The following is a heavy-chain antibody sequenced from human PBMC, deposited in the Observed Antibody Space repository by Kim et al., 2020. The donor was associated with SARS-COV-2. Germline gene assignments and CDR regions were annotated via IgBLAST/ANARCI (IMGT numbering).Heavy chain of an antibody. CDR1: GYTFTGYY. V-gene: IGHV1-2*06. J-gene: IGHJ6*02. D-gene: IGHD2-2*01. CDR3: ARDRVVVVPAAIGSYYYYGMDV. Sequence: ASVKVSCKASGYTFTGYYMHWVRQAPGQGLEWMGRINPNSGGTNYAQKFQGRVTMTRDTSISTAYMELSRLRSDDTAVYYCARDRVVVVPAAIGSYYYYGMDVWGQGTTVTVSS. CDR2: INPNSGGT.